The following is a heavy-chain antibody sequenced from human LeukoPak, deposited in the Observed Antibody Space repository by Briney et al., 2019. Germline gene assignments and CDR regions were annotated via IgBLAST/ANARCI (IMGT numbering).Heavy chain of an antibody. Sequence: MPSETLSLTCALSGGSISSSNWWSWVRQPPGKGLEWIGEIYHSGSTNYNPSLKRRVTISVDKSKNPFSLKLSSVNAADTAVYYCARVTIGNGSSWFPSLGASNDAFDIWGQGTMVTVSS. CDR2: IYHSGST. D-gene: IGHD6-13*01. CDR3: ARVTIGNGSSWFPSLGASNDAFDI. CDR1: GGSISSSNW. J-gene: IGHJ3*02. V-gene: IGHV4-4*02.